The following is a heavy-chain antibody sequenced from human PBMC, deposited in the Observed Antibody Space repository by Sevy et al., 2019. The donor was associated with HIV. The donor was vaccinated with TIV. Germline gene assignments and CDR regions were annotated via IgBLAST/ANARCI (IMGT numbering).Heavy chain of an antibody. CDR2: IYAGGNT. D-gene: IGHD5-12*01. CDR3: ARETLSGYNL. J-gene: IGHJ4*02. CDR1: GFTVSNNY. Sequence: GGSLRLSCTASGFTVSNNYMSWVRQAPGKGLEWASAIYAGGNTYYADSVKGRFTISRDNSKNTVYLQMNSLRVEDTAVYYCARETLSGYNLWGQGTLVTVSS. V-gene: IGHV3-53*01.